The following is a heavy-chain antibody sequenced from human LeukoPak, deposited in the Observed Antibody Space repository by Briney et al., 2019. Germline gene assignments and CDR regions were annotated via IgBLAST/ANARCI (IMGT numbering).Heavy chain of an antibody. CDR1: GGSFSGYY. Sequence: SETPSLTCAVYGGSFSGYYWSWIRQPPGKGLECIGEIHHSGSTNYNPSLKSRVTLSVDTSKNQFSLKLSSVTAADTAVYYCARSRGWLQSHPLGYWGQGTLVTVSS. CDR2: IHHSGST. D-gene: IGHD5-24*01. J-gene: IGHJ4*02. CDR3: ARSRGWLQSHPLGY. V-gene: IGHV4-34*01.